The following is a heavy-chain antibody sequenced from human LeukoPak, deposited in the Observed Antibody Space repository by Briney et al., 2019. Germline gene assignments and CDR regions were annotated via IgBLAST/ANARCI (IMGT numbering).Heavy chain of an antibody. CDR1: GYTFTSYY. CDR3: AISPPGQYFYDSSGPFDS. V-gene: IGHV1-46*01. D-gene: IGHD3-22*01. CDR2: INPSGGST. Sequence: ASVKVSCKASGYTFTSYYMHWVRQAPGQGLEWMGIINPSGGSTSYAQKFQGRVTMTRDMSTSTVYMELSSLRFEDTAIYYCAISPPGQYFYDSSGPFDSWGQGTLITVSS. J-gene: IGHJ4*02.